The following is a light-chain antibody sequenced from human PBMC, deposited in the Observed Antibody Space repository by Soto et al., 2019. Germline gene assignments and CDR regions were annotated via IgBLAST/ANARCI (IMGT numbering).Light chain of an antibody. CDR2: DVS. CDR3: SSYTRAATHV. CDR1: SSDVGAYNY. V-gene: IGLV2-14*03. J-gene: IGLJ1*01. Sequence: ITYTKSSSDVGAYNYDSWYQQYRPGEAPKLIIYDVSHRPAGVSTRFSGSKSGNTASLTISGLQSEDEADYYCSSYTRAATHVFGTGTTVTV.